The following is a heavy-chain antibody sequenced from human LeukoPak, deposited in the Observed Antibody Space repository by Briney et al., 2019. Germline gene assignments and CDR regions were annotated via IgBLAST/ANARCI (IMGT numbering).Heavy chain of an antibody. J-gene: IGHJ4*02. CDR3: ASSIYYYDSSGYHY. D-gene: IGHD3-22*01. V-gene: IGHV4-59*01. Sequence: SETLSLTCTVSGGSISSYYWSWIRQPPGKGLEWVGCIYYSGSTNYNPSLKSRVTISVDTSKNQFSLKLSSMTAADTAVYYCASSIYYYDSSGYHYWGQGTLVTVSS. CDR1: GGSISSYY. CDR2: IYYSGST.